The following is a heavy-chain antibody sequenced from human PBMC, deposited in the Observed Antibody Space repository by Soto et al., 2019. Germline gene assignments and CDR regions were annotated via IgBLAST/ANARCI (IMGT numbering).Heavy chain of an antibody. V-gene: IGHV1-69*05. D-gene: IGHD5-18*01. CDR2: IIPMFGTA. CDR1: GGTFSTYA. CDR3: ASGIQLWLRRINNGYSG. Sequence: QVQLVQSGAEVKKPESSVKVSCKAPGGTFSTYAISWVRQAPGQGLEWMGGIIPMFGTANYAQRFQDRVPXTXXESTNTVYMGLSSLRSEDTAVYFCASGIQLWLRRINNGYSGWGQGTLVTVSS. J-gene: IGHJ4*02.